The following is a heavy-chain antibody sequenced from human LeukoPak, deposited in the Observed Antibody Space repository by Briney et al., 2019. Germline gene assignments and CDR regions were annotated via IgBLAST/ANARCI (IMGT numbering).Heavy chain of an antibody. D-gene: IGHD3-22*01. J-gene: IGHJ4*02. CDR1: GFIFSNYA. V-gene: IGHV3-23*01. Sequence: GGSLRLSCTASGFIFSNYAMSWVRQAPGKGLEWVSTISGSGGSTSYADSVKGRFTISRDNPKNTLYLQMNSLRAEDTAVYYCAKNFDYSGSYQGYWGQGTLVTVSS. CDR3: AKNFDYSGSYQGY. CDR2: ISGSGGST.